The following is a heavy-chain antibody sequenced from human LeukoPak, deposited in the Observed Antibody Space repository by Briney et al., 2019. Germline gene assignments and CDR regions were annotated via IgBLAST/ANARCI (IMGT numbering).Heavy chain of an antibody. CDR1: GFIFSSYA. Sequence: GGSLRLSCSASGFIFSSYAMDWVRQAPGKGLEYASGINTSGGSTYYADSVKGKFTISRDNSKDTLYLQMSSLRPEDTAVYYCVKARGGSSYSSLDYWGQGTLVTVSS. CDR3: VKARGGSSYSSLDY. D-gene: IGHD2-15*01. J-gene: IGHJ4*02. CDR2: INTSGGST. V-gene: IGHV3-64D*06.